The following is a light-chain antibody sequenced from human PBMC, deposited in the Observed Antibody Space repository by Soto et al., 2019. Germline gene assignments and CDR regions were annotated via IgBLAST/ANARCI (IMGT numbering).Light chain of an antibody. J-gene: IGKJ1*01. CDR3: LQHNSYPWT. CDR2: AAS. V-gene: IGKV1-17*01. Sequence: DIQMTQSPSSLSASVGDRVTITCRASQGITKDLGWYQQKPGKAPKRLIYAASSLQSGVPSRFSGSGSGTEFTLTISSLQPEDFATYYCLQHNSYPWTFGQGTKVDI. CDR1: QGITKD.